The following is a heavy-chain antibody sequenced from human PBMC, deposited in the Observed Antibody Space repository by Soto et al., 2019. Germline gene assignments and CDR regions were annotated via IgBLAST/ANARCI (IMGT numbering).Heavy chain of an antibody. CDR3: ASLIMITFGGVIARDY. Sequence: SETLSLTCTVSGGPINSGNYYWSWIRQHPGKGLEWIGYIYYSSSTYYNPSLKSRVTISVDKSKNQFSLKLSSVTAADTAVYYCASLIMITFGGVIARDYWGQGTLVTVSS. D-gene: IGHD3-16*02. CDR1: GGPINSGNYY. V-gene: IGHV4-31*03. CDR2: IYYSSST. J-gene: IGHJ4*02.